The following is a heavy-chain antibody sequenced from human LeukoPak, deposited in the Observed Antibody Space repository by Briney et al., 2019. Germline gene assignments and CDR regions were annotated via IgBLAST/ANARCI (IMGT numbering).Heavy chain of an antibody. D-gene: IGHD3-22*01. Sequence: SETLSLTCTVSGGSISSSSYYWGWIRQPPGKELQWIGNMFYVGDTYYNPSLKSRLTMSVDTSKNQLYLRLGSVTAADTAVYYCARSDGSLYAPLDYWGQGIQVIVSS. CDR3: ARSDGSLYAPLDY. CDR1: GGSISSSSYY. CDR2: MFYVGDT. J-gene: IGHJ4*02. V-gene: IGHV4-39*01.